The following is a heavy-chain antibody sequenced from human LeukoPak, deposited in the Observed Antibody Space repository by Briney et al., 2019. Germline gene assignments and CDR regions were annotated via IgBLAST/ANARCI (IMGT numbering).Heavy chain of an antibody. J-gene: IGHJ6*03. D-gene: IGHD4-17*01. CDR3: ARDLYGDTARNSLYYSMDV. V-gene: IGHV1-2*02. CDR2: INPNSGGT. Sequence: GASVKVFCKASGYTFTGYYMLWVRQAPGKGLEWMGWINPNSGGTNYAQKFQGRVTMTRDTSISTAYMELSRLRSDDTAVYYCARDLYGDTARNSLYYSMDVWGKGTTVTVSS. CDR1: GYTFTGYY.